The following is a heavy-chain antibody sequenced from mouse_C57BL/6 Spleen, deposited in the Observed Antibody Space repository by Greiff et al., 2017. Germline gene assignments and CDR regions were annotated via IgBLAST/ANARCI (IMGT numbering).Heavy chain of an antibody. CDR1: GYAFSSSW. V-gene: IGHV1-82*01. D-gene: IGHD2-1*01. CDR3: ARPEGNYYYFDY. J-gene: IGHJ2*01. CDR2: IYPGDGDT. Sequence: VQLQQSGPELVKPGASVKISCKASGYAFSSSWMNWVKQRPGKGLEWIGRIYPGDGDTNYNGKFKGKATLTAYKSSSTAYMQLSSLPSEDSAVYFCARPEGNYYYFDYWGQGTTLTVSS.